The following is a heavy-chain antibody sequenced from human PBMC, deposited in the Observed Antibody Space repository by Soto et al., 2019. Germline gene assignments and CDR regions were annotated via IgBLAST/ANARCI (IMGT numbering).Heavy chain of an antibody. D-gene: IGHD2-15*01. V-gene: IGHV4-34*01. CDR1: GGSFRGYY. J-gene: IGHJ6*02. CDR2: INHSGST. Sequence: QVQLQQWGAGLLKPSETLSLTCAVYGGSFRGYYWRWIRQPPGKGLEWLGEINHSGSTNYNPALKSRVPISVDTAKNQFSRKLSSVTAADTTVYYCATARVVAARPLQDFYYYYGMDVWGQGTTVTVS. CDR3: ATARVVAARPLQDFYYYYGMDV.